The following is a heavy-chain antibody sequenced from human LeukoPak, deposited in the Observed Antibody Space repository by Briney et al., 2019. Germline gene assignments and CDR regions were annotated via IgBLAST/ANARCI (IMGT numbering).Heavy chain of an antibody. V-gene: IGHV4-30-4*07. CDR1: GGSISSGGYS. Sequence: PSETLSLTCAVSGGSISSGGYSWSWIRQPPGKGLEWIGYIYYSVNTYYSPSLKIQVTISVDTSKNQFSLKLSSVIAADTAVYYCARGFYYGSGSMDVWGKGTTVTVSS. CDR2: IYYSVNT. CDR3: ARGFYYGSGSMDV. D-gene: IGHD3-10*01. J-gene: IGHJ6*04.